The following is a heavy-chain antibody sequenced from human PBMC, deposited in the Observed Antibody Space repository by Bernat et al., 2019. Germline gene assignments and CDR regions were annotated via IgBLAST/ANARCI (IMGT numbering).Heavy chain of an antibody. CDR3: ARLAGRITMVQGVSDY. Sequence: QVQLQQGGAGLLKPSETLSLTCAVYGGSFSGYYWSWIRQPPGKGLEWIGEINHSGSTNYNPSPKSRVTISVDTAKNQFSLKLSTVTAADTAVYYCARLAGRITMVQGVSDYWGQGTLVTVSS. V-gene: IGHV4-34*01. J-gene: IGHJ4*02. CDR2: INHSGST. CDR1: GGSFSGYY. D-gene: IGHD3-10*01.